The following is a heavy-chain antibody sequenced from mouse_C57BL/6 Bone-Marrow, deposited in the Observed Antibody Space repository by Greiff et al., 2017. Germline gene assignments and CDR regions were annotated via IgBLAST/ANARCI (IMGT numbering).Heavy chain of an antibody. D-gene: IGHD2-1*01. J-gene: IGHJ3*01. CDR2: IDPENGDT. V-gene: IGHV14-4*01. CDR1: GFNIKDDY. CDR3: TSTIWFAY. Sequence: VQLQQSGAELVRPGASVKLSCTASGFNIKDDYMHWVKQRPEQDLEWIGWIDPENGDTEYASKFQGKATITADTSSNTAYLLLSSLTSDDTAVYYCTSTIWFAYWGQGTLVTVSA.